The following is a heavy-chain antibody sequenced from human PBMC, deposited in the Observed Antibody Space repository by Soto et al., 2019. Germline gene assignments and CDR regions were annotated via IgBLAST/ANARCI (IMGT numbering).Heavy chain of an antibody. V-gene: IGHV1-18*01. CDR2: ISAYNGNT. CDR1: GYTFTSYG. D-gene: IGHD2-15*01. Sequence: QVQLVQSGAEVKKPGASVKVSCKASGYTFTSYGISWVRQAPGQGLEWMGWISAYNGNTNYAQKLQGRVTMTTDTXXSXAXXELRSLRSDDTAVYYCARDRVCSGGSCYYYYGMDVWGQGTTVTVSS. CDR3: ARDRVCSGGSCYYYYGMDV. J-gene: IGHJ6*02.